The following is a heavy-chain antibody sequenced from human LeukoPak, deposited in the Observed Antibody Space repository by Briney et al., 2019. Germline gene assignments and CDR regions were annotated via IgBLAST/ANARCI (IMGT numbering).Heavy chain of an antibody. CDR1: GFTFSSYW. J-gene: IGHJ5*02. Sequence: GGSLRLSCAASGFTFSSYWMSWVRQAPGKGLEWVANIKQDGSEKYYVDSVKGRFTISRGNAKNSLYLQMNSLRAEDTAVYYCARGGVSTGNWFDPWGQGTLVTVSS. CDR3: ARGGVSTGNWFDP. V-gene: IGHV3-7*01. CDR2: IKQDGSEK. D-gene: IGHD1-1*01.